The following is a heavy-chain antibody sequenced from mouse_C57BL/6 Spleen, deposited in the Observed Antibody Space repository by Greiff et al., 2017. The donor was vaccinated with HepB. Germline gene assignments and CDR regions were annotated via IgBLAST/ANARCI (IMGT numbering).Heavy chain of an antibody. J-gene: IGHJ2*01. Sequence: EVNLVESGGGLVKPGGSLKLSCAASGFTFSDYGMHWVRQAPEKGLEWVAYISSGSSTIYYADTVKGRFTISRDNAKNTLFLQMTSLRSEDTAMYYCARDGPHYDYDAYYFDYWGQGTTLTVSS. CDR3: ARDGPHYDYDAYYFDY. V-gene: IGHV5-17*01. CDR2: ISSGSSTI. CDR1: GFTFSDYG. D-gene: IGHD2-4*01.